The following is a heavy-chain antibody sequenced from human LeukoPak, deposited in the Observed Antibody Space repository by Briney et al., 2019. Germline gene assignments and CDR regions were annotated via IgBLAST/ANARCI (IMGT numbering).Heavy chain of an antibody. CDR2: ISSGSSTI. J-gene: IGHJ4*02. CDR3: AGRRWSYYGSSGNRAGFFDY. V-gene: IGHV3-48*01. D-gene: IGHD3-22*01. CDR1: GFTFSTYT. Sequence: PGGSLRLSCAASGFTFSTYTMNWVRQAPGKGLEWVSYISSGSSTIYYADSVKGRFTISRDNAKNSLYLQMNSLGAEDTAVYYCAGRRWSYYGSSGNRAGFFDYWGQGTLVNGSS.